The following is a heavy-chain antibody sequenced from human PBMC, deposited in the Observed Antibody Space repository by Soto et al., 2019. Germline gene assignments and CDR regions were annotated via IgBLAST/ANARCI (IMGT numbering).Heavy chain of an antibody. Sequence: ASVKVSCKASGYTFTSYGISWVRQAPGQGLEWMGWISAYNGNTNYAQKLQGRVTMTTDTSTSTAYMELSSLRVEDTAVYYCARGDYYDTSGPFSNAFDIWGQGTMVTVSS. J-gene: IGHJ3*02. D-gene: IGHD3-22*01. CDR1: GYTFTSYG. V-gene: IGHV1-18*01. CDR3: ARGDYYDTSGPFSNAFDI. CDR2: ISAYNGNT.